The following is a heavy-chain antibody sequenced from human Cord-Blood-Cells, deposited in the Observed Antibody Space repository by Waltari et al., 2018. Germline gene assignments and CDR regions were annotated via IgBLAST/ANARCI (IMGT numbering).Heavy chain of an antibody. CDR3: ARAGSGSYYYYYGMDV. J-gene: IGHJ6*02. CDR1: GGSISSYY. Sequence: QVQLQESGPGLVKPSETLSLTCTVSGGSISSYYCSWIRQPPGKGLEWIGYISYSGSTNYNPSLKSRVTISVDTSKNQFSLKLSSVTAADTAVYYCARAGSGSYYYYYGMDVWGQGTTVTVSS. V-gene: IGHV4-59*01. D-gene: IGHD3-10*01. CDR2: ISYSGST.